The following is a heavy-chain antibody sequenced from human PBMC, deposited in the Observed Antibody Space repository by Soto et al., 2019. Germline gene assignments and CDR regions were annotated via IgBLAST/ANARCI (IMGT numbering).Heavy chain of an antibody. CDR2: IILPFGTP. CDR3: VRGPDYEGYFDY. Sequence: SVKVSCKASGTTFSNFAIGWVRQAPGQGLEWMGGIILPFGTPSYAQKFQGRVTISADESMTTAYMELRGLRSEDTAVYYCVRGPDYEGYFDYWGQ. V-gene: IGHV1-69*13. CDR1: GTTFSNFA. J-gene: IGHJ4*03. D-gene: IGHD3-22*01.